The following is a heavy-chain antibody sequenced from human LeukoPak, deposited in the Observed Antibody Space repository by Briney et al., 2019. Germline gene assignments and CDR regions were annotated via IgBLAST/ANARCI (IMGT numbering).Heavy chain of an antibody. CDR3: ARVHMAPGSSGYYYYYYYMDV. D-gene: IGHD3-22*01. J-gene: IGHJ6*03. CDR2: ISPSGDIT. CDR1: GFSFSSHG. V-gene: IGHV3-23*01. Sequence: PGGSLRLSCAGPGFSFSSHGMNWVRQTPGKGLERVPGISPSGDITYYTDSVRGRFTISRDNAKNSLYQQMNSLRAEDTAVYYCARVHMAPGSSGYYYYYYYMDVWGKGTTVTVSS.